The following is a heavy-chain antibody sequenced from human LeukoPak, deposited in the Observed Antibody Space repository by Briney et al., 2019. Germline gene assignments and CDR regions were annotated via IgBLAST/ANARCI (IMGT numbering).Heavy chain of an antibody. CDR2: PYYSGGT. Sequence: SETLSLTCTVSGGFISGSGYYWGWIRQPPGKGLEWIGSPYYSGGTYYNPSLKSRVTISVDTSKNQFSLKLRSVTAADTAVYYCARGSTGGFDYWGQGTLVTVSS. CDR3: ARGSTGGFDY. CDR1: GGFISGSGYY. D-gene: IGHD2-8*02. V-gene: IGHV4-39*01. J-gene: IGHJ4*02.